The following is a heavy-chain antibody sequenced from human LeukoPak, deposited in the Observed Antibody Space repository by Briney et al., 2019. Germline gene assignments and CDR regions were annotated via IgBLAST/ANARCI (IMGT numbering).Heavy chain of an antibody. J-gene: IGHJ4*02. V-gene: IGHV4-59*01. D-gene: IGHD4/OR15-4a*01. CDR3: AATIKRDYGDTNLDY. Sequence: MPSATLSLTCTVPGDSISNYFWSWIRQPPRKGLEWIGYMHNGVHTNYNPSLKSRVTISGDTSNNQFTLTLTSVTAADTAVYYCAATIKRDYGDTNLDYWGQGTLVTVSS. CDR2: MHNGVHT. CDR1: GDSISNYF.